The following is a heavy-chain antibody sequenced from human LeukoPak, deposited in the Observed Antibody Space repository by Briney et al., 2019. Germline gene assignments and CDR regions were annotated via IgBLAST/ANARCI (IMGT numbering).Heavy chain of an antibody. CDR3: ARDASIFYYYYGMDV. CDR2: ISSSGSTI. Sequence: GGSLRLSCAASGFTFSDYYMSWIRQAPGKGLEWVSYISSSGSTIYYADSVKGRFTISRDNAKNSLYLQMNSLRAEDTAVYYCARDASIFYYYYGMDVWGQGTTVTVSS. D-gene: IGHD3-3*02. V-gene: IGHV3-11*04. CDR1: GFTFSDYY. J-gene: IGHJ6*02.